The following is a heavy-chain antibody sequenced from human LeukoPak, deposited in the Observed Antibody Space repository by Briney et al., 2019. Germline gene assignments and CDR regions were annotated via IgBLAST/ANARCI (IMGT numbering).Heavy chain of an antibody. CDR3: AKDADTLLWFRESHWYFDL. CDR1: GFTFSTYW. Sequence: PGGSLRLSCAASGFTFSTYWMSWVRQAPGKGPEWVANIKEDGSEKQYVASVRGRFTISRDNAKKSLYLQMNSLRAEDAAVYYCAKDADTLLWFRESHWYFDLWGRGTLVTVSS. CDR2: IKEDGSEK. D-gene: IGHD3-10*01. V-gene: IGHV3-7*03. J-gene: IGHJ2*01.